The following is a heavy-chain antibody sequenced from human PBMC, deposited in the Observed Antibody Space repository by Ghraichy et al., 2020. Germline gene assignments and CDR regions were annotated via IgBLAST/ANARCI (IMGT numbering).Heavy chain of an antibody. CDR2: IKQDGSEK. Sequence: GGSLRLSCAASGFTFSSYWMSWVRQAPGKGLEWVANIKQDGSEKYYVDSVKGRFTISRDNAKNSLYLQMNSLRAEDTAVYYCARGVGYYDSSLFDYWGQGALVTVSS. J-gene: IGHJ4*02. CDR3: ARGVGYYDSSLFDY. V-gene: IGHV3-7*03. D-gene: IGHD3-22*01. CDR1: GFTFSSYW.